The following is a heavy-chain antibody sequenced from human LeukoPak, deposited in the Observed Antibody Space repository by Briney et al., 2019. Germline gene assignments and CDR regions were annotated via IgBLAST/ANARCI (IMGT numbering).Heavy chain of an antibody. CDR2: IYSGGST. CDR3: ARDAETSGSYADY. J-gene: IGHJ4*02. D-gene: IGHD3-10*01. V-gene: IGHV3-66*01. CDR1: GFTVSSNY. Sequence: GGSLRLSCAASGFTVSSNYMSWVRQAPGKGLEWVSVIYSGGSTYYADSVKGRFTISRDNSKNTLYLQMNSLRAEDTAVYYCARDAETSGSYADYWGQGTLVTVSS.